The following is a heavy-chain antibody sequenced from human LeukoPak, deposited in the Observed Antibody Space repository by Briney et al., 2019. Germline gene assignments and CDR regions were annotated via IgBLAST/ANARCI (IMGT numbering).Heavy chain of an antibody. V-gene: IGHV3-7*01. CDR3: AKDSHSWSRDY. J-gene: IGHJ4*02. D-gene: IGHD6-13*01. CDR1: GFTFSSYW. Sequence: GGSLRLSCAASGFTFSSYWMSWVRQAPGKGLEWVALIRHDGTNIYYADSVKGRFTISRDNAKKSLYLEMNSLRAEDTAVYYCAKDSHSWSRDYWGQGTLVTVSS. CDR2: IRHDGTNI.